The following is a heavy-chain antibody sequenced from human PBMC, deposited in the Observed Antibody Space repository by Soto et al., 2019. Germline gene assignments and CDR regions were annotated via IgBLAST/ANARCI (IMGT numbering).Heavy chain of an antibody. Sequence: QVQLVEFGGGVVQPGRSLRLSCAASGFTFSTYGMHWVRQAPGKGLEWVAHIWHDGSNTYYTDSVKGRFTISRYNSKNTLYLQMNSMRAEDTAVYYCATEIAGWHAFSIWGQGTMVTVSS. J-gene: IGHJ3*02. V-gene: IGHV3-33*01. CDR3: ATEIAGWHAFSI. CDR1: GFTFSTYG. CDR2: IWHDGSNT. D-gene: IGHD2-15*01.